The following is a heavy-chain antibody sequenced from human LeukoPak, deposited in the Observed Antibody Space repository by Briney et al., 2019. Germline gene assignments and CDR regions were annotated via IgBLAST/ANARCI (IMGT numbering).Heavy chain of an antibody. J-gene: IGHJ4*02. D-gene: IGHD3-10*01. Sequence: GGSLRLSCEASGLTFGDYWMTWVRQAPGKGPECVANIKQDGSETHYVDSVKGRFTIFRDNAKNSLYLQMNSLRDEDTAVYYCARSVMVRGVITLFDFWGQGTLVTASS. CDR2: IKQDGSET. V-gene: IGHV3-7*02. CDR1: GLTFGDYW. CDR3: ARSVMVRGVITLFDF.